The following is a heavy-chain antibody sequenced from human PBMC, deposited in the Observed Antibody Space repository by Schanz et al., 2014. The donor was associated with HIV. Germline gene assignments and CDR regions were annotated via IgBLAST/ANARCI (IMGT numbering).Heavy chain of an antibody. CDR2: MNPNSGNT. V-gene: IGHV1-8*02. CDR3: ARGARYGMDV. J-gene: IGHJ6*02. Sequence: VQLVQSRGEVKKPGASVKVSCKASGYSFTNFDVSWVRQATGQGLEWMGWMNPNSGNTGFAQKFQGRVTMTRNTSISTAYMELSSLRSEDTAVYYCARGARYGMDVWGQGTTVTVSS. CDR1: GYSFTNFD.